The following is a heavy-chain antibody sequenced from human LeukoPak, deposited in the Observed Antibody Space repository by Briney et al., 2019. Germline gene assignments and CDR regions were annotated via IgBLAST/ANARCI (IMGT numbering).Heavy chain of an antibody. CDR2: MWFDGSGT. CDR3: ARHASSHYFDS. J-gene: IGHJ4*02. D-gene: IGHD2-15*01. V-gene: IGHV3-33*01. Sequence: GGSLRLSCVASGFTFSNYGMHWVRQAPGKGLEWVAIMWFDGSGTYYADSVKGRVTFSRDNSKNILYLQMNSLRAEDTAVYYCARHASSHYFDSWGQGTLVTVSS. CDR1: GFTFSNYG.